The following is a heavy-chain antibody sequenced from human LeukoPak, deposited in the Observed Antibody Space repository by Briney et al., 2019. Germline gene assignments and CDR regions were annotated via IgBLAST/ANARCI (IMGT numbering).Heavy chain of an antibody. V-gene: IGHV4-39*01. CDR1: GVSISSGSDY. CDR2: IYSSGST. D-gene: IGHD2/OR15-2a*01. Sequence: SETLSLTCTVFGVSISSGSDYWGWIRQAPGRGLEWIGSIYSSGSTYYNPSLKSRVTISVDTSRNQFSVRLSSVTAADTAKYYCAKHEDYFNYRRYFDLWGRGTLVTVSS. J-gene: IGHJ2*01. CDR3: AKHEDYFNYRRYFDL.